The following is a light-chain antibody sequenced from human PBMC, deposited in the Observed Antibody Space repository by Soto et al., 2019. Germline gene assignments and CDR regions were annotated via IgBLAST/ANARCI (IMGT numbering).Light chain of an antibody. CDR1: QSVSSSY. CDR3: HQYDSSPLT. Sequence: EIVLTQSPGTLSLSPGERATLSCRASQSVSSSYLAWYQQKPGQAPRLLIYGASSRATGIPDRFSGSGSGTDFTLTISRLEPEEFAVYYCHQYDSSPLTFVGGTKVEIK. J-gene: IGKJ4*01. CDR2: GAS. V-gene: IGKV3-20*01.